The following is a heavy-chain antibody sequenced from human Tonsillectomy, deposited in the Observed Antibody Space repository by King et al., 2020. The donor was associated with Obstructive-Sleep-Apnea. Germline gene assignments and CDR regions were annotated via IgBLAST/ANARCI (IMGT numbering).Heavy chain of an antibody. D-gene: IGHD4-17*01. CDR1: GFTLSSYA. CDR2: VSHDGSNE. J-gene: IGHJ2*01. CDR3: AREGDGDYGWYFDL. V-gene: IGHV3-30-3*01. Sequence: VQLVESGGGVVQPGRSLRLSCAASGFTLSSYAMHWVRQAPGKGLEWVAVVSHDGSNEYYADSVKGRFTISRDNSKNTLYLQMNSVRVEDTAVYSCAREGDGDYGWYFDLWGRGTLVTVSS.